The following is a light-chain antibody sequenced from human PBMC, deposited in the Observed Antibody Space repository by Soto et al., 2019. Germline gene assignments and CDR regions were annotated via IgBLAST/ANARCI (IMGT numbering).Light chain of an antibody. Sequence: QSVLTQPPSASGTPGQRVTISCSGSGSNIGSKTVNWYQQLPGTAPKLLIYSNNQRPSGVPDRFSVSKSGTSASLAISGLESEDEAEYYCAAWDDSLNGVVFGGGTKLTVL. CDR3: AAWDDSLNGVV. CDR1: GSNIGSKT. V-gene: IGLV1-44*01. CDR2: SNN. J-gene: IGLJ2*01.